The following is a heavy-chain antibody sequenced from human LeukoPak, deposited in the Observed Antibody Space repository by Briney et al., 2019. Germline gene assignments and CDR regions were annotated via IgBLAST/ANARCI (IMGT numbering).Heavy chain of an antibody. D-gene: IGHD1-14*01. V-gene: IGHV3-74*01. J-gene: IGHJ4*02. CDR1: GFTFSSYW. Sequence: PGRSLRLSCAASGFTFSSYWMHWVRQVPGKGLVWVARINPGGSSITYADSVKGRFTISRDNAKNTLYLQMDSLRAEDTDVYYCARSNQADDYWGQGTLVTVPS. CDR3: ARSNQADDY. CDR2: INPGGSSI.